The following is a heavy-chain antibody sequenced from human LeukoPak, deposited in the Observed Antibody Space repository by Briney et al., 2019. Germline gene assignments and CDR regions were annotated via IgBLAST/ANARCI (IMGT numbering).Heavy chain of an antibody. CDR2: INPKSGAA. CDR3: ARGAEAETSPLDF. CDR1: GYIFSDYY. Sequence: ASVKVSCKASGYIFSDYYMHWVRQAPGQGLEWLGWINPKSGAADYAQQFRGRVTMTRDTSINTDYLEMKRVTSDDTAVYYCARGAEAETSPLDFWGPGTLVIVS. D-gene: IGHD6-13*01. J-gene: IGHJ4*02. V-gene: IGHV1-2*02.